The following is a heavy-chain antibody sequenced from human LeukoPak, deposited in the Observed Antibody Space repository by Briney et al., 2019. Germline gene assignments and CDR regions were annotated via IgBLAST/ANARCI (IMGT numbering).Heavy chain of an antibody. V-gene: IGHV3-30-3*01. CDR2: ISYDGSNK. J-gene: IGHJ4*02. CDR1: GFTFSSYA. CDR3: ARGLHHFDY. D-gene: IGHD3-16*01. Sequence: GGSLRLSCAASGFTFSSYAMHWVRQAPGKGLEWVAVISYDGSNKYYADSVKGRFTTSRDNAKNSLYLQMNVVRAEDTAVYYCARGLHHFDYWGQGALVTVSS.